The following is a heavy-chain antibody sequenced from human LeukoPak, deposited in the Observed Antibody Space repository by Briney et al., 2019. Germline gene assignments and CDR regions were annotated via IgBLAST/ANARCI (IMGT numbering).Heavy chain of an antibody. CDR3: ARDLAGSGESRFDP. V-gene: IGHV3-48*03. D-gene: IGHD3-10*01. Sequence: TGGSLRLSCAASGFTFSSYEMNWVRQAPGKGLEWVSYISTSGSTIYYAESVRGRFTIPRDNAKNSLYLQMNSLRAEDTAVYYCARDLAGSGESRFDPWGQGTLVTVSS. J-gene: IGHJ5*02. CDR2: ISTSGSTI. CDR1: GFTFSSYE.